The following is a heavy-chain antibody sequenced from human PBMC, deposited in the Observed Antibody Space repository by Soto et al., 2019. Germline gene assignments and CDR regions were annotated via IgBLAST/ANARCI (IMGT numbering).Heavy chain of an antibody. V-gene: IGHV5-51*01. Sequence: GESLNSSCKGCGYSFTLYWIGWVRQMPGKGLEWMGIIYPGDSDTRYSPSFQGQVTISADKSISTAYLQWSSLKASDTAMYYCARSSGSQYYYYGMDVWGQGTTVTVSS. CDR1: GYSFTLYW. D-gene: IGHD1-26*01. J-gene: IGHJ6*02. CDR3: ARSSGSQYYYYGMDV. CDR2: IYPGDSDT.